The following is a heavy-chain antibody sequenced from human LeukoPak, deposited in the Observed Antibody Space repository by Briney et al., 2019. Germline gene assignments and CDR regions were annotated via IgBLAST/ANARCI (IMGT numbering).Heavy chain of an antibody. Sequence: GGSLRLSCSASGFTVSRNYMSWVRQAPGKGLEWVSVIYSRGSTYYADSVKGRFTVSRDNSKNMLYLQMNSLRAEDTAVYYCARDQLGRWRFALWGRGTQVTVSS. CDR3: ARDQLGRWRFAL. J-gene: IGHJ2*01. V-gene: IGHV3-66*01. CDR1: GFTVSRNY. D-gene: IGHD7-27*01. CDR2: IYSRGST.